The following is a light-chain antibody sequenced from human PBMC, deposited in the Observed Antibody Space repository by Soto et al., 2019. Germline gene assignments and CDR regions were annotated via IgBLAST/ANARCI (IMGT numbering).Light chain of an antibody. V-gene: IGKV3-20*01. CDR1: QSVSSSY. J-gene: IGKJ4*01. CDR2: DAS. CDR3: QQFSSYPLT. Sequence: ELVMTQSPATLSVSPGERATLSCRASQSVSSSYLAWYQQKPGQAPRLLIYDASSRATGIPDRFSGGGSGTDFPLTISRLEPEDFAVYYCQQFSSYPLTFGGGTKV.